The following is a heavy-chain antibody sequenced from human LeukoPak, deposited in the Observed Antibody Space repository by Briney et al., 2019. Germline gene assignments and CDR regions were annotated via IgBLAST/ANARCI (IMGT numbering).Heavy chain of an antibody. J-gene: IGHJ4*02. CDR1: NYSISSGYY. Sequence: PSETLSLTCTVSNYSISSGYYWAWIRQPPGKGLEWIGNIYHSGNTYYNPSLKSRVSLSVDTSENQFSLKLSSVTAADTAVYYCARATWNGYMFDYWGQGSLVTVTS. D-gene: IGHD5-24*01. V-gene: IGHV4-38-2*02. CDR3: ARATWNGYMFDY. CDR2: IYHSGNT.